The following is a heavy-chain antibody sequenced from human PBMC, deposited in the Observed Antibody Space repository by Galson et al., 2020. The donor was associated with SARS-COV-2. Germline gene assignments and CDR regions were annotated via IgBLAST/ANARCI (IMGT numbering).Heavy chain of an antibody. CDR3: AKGQQVLELLYFYTMDV. J-gene: IGHJ6*02. D-gene: IGHD6-13*01. V-gene: IGHV3-30*18. CDR1: GFTFSSYG. Sequence: GESLKISCAASGFTFSSYGIHWVRQAPGKGLEWVAVISYDGSKKFYADPVKGRFTISRDKAKNTLYLQMNSLRAEDTAVDYCAKGQQVLELLYFYTMDVGGQGTTVTVAS. CDR2: ISYDGSKK.